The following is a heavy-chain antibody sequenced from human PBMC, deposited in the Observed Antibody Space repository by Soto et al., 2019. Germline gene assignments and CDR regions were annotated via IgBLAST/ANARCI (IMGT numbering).Heavy chain of an antibody. J-gene: IGHJ3*02. CDR1: RYRVXISL. Sequence: LACAACRYRVXISLMTGSRKAPGKGLEWVANIKQDGSEKYYVDSVKGRFPISRDNAKTSLYLQMNSLRAEDTAVYYCGRQGAVITRSFGICAERTIVT. V-gene: IGHV3-7*01. CDR3: GRQGAVITRSFGI. CDR2: IKQDGSEK. D-gene: IGHD3-3*01.